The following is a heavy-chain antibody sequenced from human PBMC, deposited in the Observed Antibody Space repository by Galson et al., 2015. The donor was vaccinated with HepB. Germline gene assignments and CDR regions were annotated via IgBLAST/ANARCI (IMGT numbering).Heavy chain of an antibody. CDR1: GFSSARYA. J-gene: IGHJ4*02. Sequence: SVRLSCATSGFSSARYAMSWFRQAPGQGLEWIGFMSSKTDGEKKAQATPVKGRFTISRDDSKSIAYLQMHGLKTEDTGVYYCTRSGSALNHGEFDYWGQGTLVTVSS. CDR3: TRSGSALNHGEFDY. D-gene: IGHD3-10*01. V-gene: IGHV3-49*03. CDR2: MSSKTDGEKK.